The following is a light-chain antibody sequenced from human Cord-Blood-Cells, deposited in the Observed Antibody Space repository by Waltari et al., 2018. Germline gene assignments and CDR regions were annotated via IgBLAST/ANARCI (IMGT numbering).Light chain of an antibody. V-gene: IGLV2-14*01. CDR3: SSDTSSSTV. CDR1: SSDVGGYNY. CDR2: DVS. Sequence: QSALTQPASVSGSPGQSITISCTGTSSDVGGYNYVSWYQQHPGKAPKLMIYDVSNRPSGVANRFSGSKSGNTAYLTISGLQAEDEADYYCSSDTSSSTVFGGGTKLTVL. J-gene: IGLJ3*02.